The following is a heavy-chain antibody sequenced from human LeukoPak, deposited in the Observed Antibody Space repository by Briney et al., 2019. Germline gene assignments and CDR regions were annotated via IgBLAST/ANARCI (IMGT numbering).Heavy chain of an antibody. V-gene: IGHV1-2*02. D-gene: IGHD1-26*01. CDR1: GYTFTGYY. J-gene: IGHJ4*02. CDR2: INPNSGGT. Sequence: SVKVSCKASGYTFTGYYMHWVRQAPGQGLEWMGWINPNSGGTNYAQKFQGRVTMTRDTSISTAYMELSRLRSDDTAVYYCARVGAGATEPIDYWGQGTLVTVSS. CDR3: ARVGAGATEPIDY.